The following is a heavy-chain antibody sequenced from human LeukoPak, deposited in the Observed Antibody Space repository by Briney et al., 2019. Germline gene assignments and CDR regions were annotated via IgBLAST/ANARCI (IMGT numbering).Heavy chain of an antibody. D-gene: IGHD2-2*02. CDR2: ISSSSSYI. Sequence: PGGSLRLSCAASGFTFSSYIMNWVRQAPGKGLEWVSSISSSSSYIYYADSVKGRFTISRDNAKNSLYLQMNSLRAEDTAVYYCARDLYCSSTSCYTSYYYYYGMDVWGQGTTVTVSS. J-gene: IGHJ6*02. CDR3: ARDLYCSSTSCYTSYYYYYGMDV. CDR1: GFTFSSYI. V-gene: IGHV3-21*01.